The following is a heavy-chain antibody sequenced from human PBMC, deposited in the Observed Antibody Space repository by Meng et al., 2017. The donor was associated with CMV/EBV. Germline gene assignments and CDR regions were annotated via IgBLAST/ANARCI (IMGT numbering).Heavy chain of an antibody. D-gene: IGHD6-13*01. V-gene: IGHV4-59*11. CDR2: IYYSGST. Sequence: GSLRLSFTVPGGPISSHYWSWIRQPPGKGLEWIGYIYYSGSTNYNPSLKSRVTISVDTSKNQFSLRLSSVTAADTAVYYCARGAGYSSSWYPYYYGMDVWGQGTTVTVSS. CDR1: GGPISSHY. CDR3: ARGAGYSSSWYPYYYGMDV. J-gene: IGHJ6*02.